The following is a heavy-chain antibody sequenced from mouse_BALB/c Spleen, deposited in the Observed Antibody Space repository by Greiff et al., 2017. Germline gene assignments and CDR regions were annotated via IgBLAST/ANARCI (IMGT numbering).Heavy chain of an antibody. V-gene: IGHV3-2*02. Sequence: EVKLQESGPGLVKPSQSLSLTCTVTGYSITSDYAWNWIRQFPGNKLEWMGYISYSGSTSYNPSLKSRISITRDTSKNQFFLQLNSVTTEDTATYYCARVSYYGNYLYAMDYWGQGTSVTVSS. CDR3: ARVSYYGNYLYAMDY. J-gene: IGHJ4*01. D-gene: IGHD2-10*01. CDR2: ISYSGST. CDR1: GYSITSDYA.